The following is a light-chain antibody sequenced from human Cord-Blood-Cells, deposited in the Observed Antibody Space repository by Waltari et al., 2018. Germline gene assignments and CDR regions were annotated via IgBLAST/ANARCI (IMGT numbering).Light chain of an antibody. Sequence: DIHMTQSPFSLSASVGDRVTITCRASQSISSYLNWYQQKPGKAPKLLIYDASSLQSGVPSRFSGSGSGTDFTLTISSLQPEDFATYYCQQSYSTPGWTFGQGTKVEIK. CDR3: QQSYSTPGWT. V-gene: IGKV1-39*01. CDR2: DAS. J-gene: IGKJ1*01. CDR1: QSISSY.